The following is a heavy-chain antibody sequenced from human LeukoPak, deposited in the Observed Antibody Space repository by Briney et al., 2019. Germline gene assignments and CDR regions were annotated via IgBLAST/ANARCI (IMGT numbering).Heavy chain of an antibody. CDR1: GFTFSTFA. V-gene: IGHV3-23*01. Sequence: GGSLRLSCAASGFTFSTFAMLWVRQPPGKGLEGVSSIFPSGGEIHYADSVRGRFTIPRDDSKHTLSLQMNSLRAEDTAIYYCATYRQVLLPFESWGQGTLVTVSS. D-gene: IGHD2-8*02. CDR2: IFPSGGEI. CDR3: ATYRQVLLPFES. J-gene: IGHJ4*02.